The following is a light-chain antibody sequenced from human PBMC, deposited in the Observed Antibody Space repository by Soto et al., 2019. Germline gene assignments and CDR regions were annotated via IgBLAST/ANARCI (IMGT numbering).Light chain of an antibody. CDR3: SSYAGSNNRV. J-gene: IGLJ2*01. CDR2: EVS. V-gene: IGLV2-8*01. Sequence: QSALTQPPSASGSPGQLVTISCTGTSSDVGGYNYVSWYQQHPGKAPKLMIYEVSKRPSGVPDRFSGSKSGNTASLTVSGLQAEDEADYYCSSYAGSNNRVFGGGTKLTVL. CDR1: SSDVGGYNY.